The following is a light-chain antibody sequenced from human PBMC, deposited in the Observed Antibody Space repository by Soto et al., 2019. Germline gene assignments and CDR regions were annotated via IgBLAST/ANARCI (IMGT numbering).Light chain of an antibody. V-gene: IGKV3-15*01. Sequence: EMVMTQSPATLSVSPGERTTVSCRASQSVSNNLAWYQQKPGQAPRLLIYGASTRATGIPARFSGSGSGTESTLTISSLQSEDLAVYYCEQYNNWLTFGGGTKAEIK. CDR3: EQYNNWLT. J-gene: IGKJ4*01. CDR1: QSVSNN. CDR2: GAS.